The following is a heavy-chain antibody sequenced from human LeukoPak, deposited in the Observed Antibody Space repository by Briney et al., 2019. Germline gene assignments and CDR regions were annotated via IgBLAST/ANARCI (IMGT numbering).Heavy chain of an antibody. Sequence: GGSLRLSCAASGFTFSSYAMSWVRQAPGKGLEWVSAISGSGGSTYYADSVKGRFTIPRDNSKNTLYLQMNSLRAEDTAVYYCANTYSSGWYYYYYGMDVWGQGTTVTVSS. J-gene: IGHJ6*02. CDR2: ISGSGGST. CDR1: GFTFSSYA. CDR3: ANTYSSGWYYYYYGMDV. D-gene: IGHD6-19*01. V-gene: IGHV3-23*01.